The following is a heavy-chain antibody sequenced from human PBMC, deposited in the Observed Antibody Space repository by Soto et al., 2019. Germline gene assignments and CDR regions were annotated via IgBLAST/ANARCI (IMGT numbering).Heavy chain of an antibody. J-gene: IGHJ6*02. V-gene: IGHV3-48*02. CDR1: GFTFSSYS. Sequence: GGSLRLSCAASGFTFSSYSMNGVRQAPGKGLEWVSYISSSSSTIYCADSVKGRFTISRDNAKNSLYLQMNSLRDEDTAVYYCARVPGGSYYLYYYYGMDVWGQGTTVTVSS. D-gene: IGHD1-26*01. CDR3: ARVPGGSYYLYYYYGMDV. CDR2: ISSSSSTI.